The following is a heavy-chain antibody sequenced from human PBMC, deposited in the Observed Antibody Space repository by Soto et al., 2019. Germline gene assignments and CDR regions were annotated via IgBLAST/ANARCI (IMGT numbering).Heavy chain of an antibody. V-gene: IGHV1-2*04. D-gene: IGHD2-2*01. J-gene: IGHJ6*02. CDR3: ARGHRCSTANSSTNLPLFYGMDV. CDR2: INPNSGGT. Sequence: QVQLVQSGAEVKKPGASVKVSCKASGYTFTGYYMHWVRQAPGQGLEWMGWINPNSGGTNYAQKFQGWVTMTRDTSISTAYMELSRLRSDDTAVYYCARGHRCSTANSSTNLPLFYGMDVWGQGTTVTVSS. CDR1: GYTFTGYY.